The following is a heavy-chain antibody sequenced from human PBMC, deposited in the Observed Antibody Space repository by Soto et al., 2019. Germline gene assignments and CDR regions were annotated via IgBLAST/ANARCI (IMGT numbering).Heavy chain of an antibody. Sequence: QLQLQESGPGLVKPSETLSLTCTVPGGFISSSSYYWGWIRQPPGKGLEWIGTIYYSGSTYYNPSLRSRVTISVDTSKNQFSLKLSSVTAADTAVYYCARVRYYYDSGSYLHYFDYWGQGTLVTVSS. V-gene: IGHV4-39*01. CDR2: IYYSGST. CDR3: ARVRYYYDSGSYLHYFDY. CDR1: GGFISSSSYY. J-gene: IGHJ4*02. D-gene: IGHD3-22*01.